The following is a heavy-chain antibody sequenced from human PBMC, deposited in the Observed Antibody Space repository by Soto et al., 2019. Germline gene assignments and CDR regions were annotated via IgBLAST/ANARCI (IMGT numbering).Heavy chain of an antibody. CDR2: ISAYNGNT. Sequence: AAVKFSFKASGYTFTSCGISWVRQAPGQGLEWMGWISAYNGNTNYAQKLQGRVTMTTDTSTSTAYMELRSLRSDDTAVYYCARGRGRPATYCMDVSSQWSTVTVS. CDR1: GYTFTSCG. CDR3: ARGRGRPATYCMDV. D-gene: IGHD1-26*01. V-gene: IGHV1-18*04. J-gene: IGHJ6*02.